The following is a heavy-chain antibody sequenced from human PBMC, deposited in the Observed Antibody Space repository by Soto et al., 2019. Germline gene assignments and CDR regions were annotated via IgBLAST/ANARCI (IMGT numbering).Heavy chain of an antibody. CDR2: ISSSSSYI. D-gene: IGHD6-6*01. J-gene: IGHJ4*02. V-gene: IGHV3-21*01. Sequence: EVQLVESGGGPVKPGGSLRLSCAASGFTFSSYSMNWVRQAPGKGLEWVSSISSSSSYIYYADSVKGRFTISRDNAKNSLYLQMHSLRAEDTAVYYCASEDSSASAIDYWGQGTLVTVSS. CDR1: GFTFSSYS. CDR3: ASEDSSASAIDY.